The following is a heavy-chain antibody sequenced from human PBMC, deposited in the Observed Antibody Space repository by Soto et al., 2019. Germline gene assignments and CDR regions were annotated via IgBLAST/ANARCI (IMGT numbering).Heavy chain of an antibody. V-gene: IGHV3-33*01. D-gene: IGHD1-26*01. CDR3: ARGSYSGSDLDYFDY. J-gene: IGHJ4*02. CDR2: IWYDGSNK. CDR1: GFTFSSYG. Sequence: QVQLVESGGGVVQPGRSLRLSCAASGFTFSSYGMHWVRQAPGKGLEWVAVIWYDGSNKYYADSVKGRFTISRDNSKNTLYLQMNSLRAEDTAVYYCARGSYSGSDLDYFDYWGQGTLVTVSS.